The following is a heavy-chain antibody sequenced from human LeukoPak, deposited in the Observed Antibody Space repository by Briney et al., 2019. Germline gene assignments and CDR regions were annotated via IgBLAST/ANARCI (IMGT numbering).Heavy chain of an antibody. V-gene: IGHV4-59*01. CDR1: GGSISSYH. J-gene: IGHJ4*02. D-gene: IGHD2-21*02. Sequence: SETLSLTCPVSGGSISSYHWNWIRQPPGKGLEWIGYISYSGTTSYNPSLKSRVTISMDTSKNQFSLKLSSVTAADTAVYYCARFAYCGGHCWYYFDYWGQGTLVTVSS. CDR3: ARFAYCGGHCWYYFDY. CDR2: ISYSGTT.